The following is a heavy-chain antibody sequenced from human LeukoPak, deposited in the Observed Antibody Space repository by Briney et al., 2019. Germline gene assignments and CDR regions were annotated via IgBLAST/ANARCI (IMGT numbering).Heavy chain of an antibody. CDR3: AKDGIVVQMDY. CDR1: GFTFSNHG. D-gene: IGHD1-26*01. J-gene: IGHJ4*02. CDR2: ISPSGDIT. V-gene: IGHV3-23*01. Sequence: GGSLRLSCTASGFTFSNHGMDWVRQAPGKGLEWVSGISPSGDITYYADSVKGRFTISRDNSKNTLYLQMNSLRAEDTAVYYCAKDGIVVQMDYWGQGTLVTVSS.